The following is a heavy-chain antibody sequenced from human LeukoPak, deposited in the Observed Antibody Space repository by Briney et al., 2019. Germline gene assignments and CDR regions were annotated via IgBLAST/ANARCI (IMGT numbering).Heavy chain of an antibody. J-gene: IGHJ4*02. CDR2: IYYSGST. D-gene: IGHD2-2*01. V-gene: IGHV4-59*01. CDR1: GGSISSYY. CDR3: ARDDCSSTSCFNFDY. Sequence: SETLSLTCTVSGGSISSYYWSWIRQPPGEGLEWIGYIYYSGSTNYNPSLKSRVTISADTSKNQFSLKLSSVTAADTAVYYCARDDCSSTSCFNFDYWGQGTLVTVSS.